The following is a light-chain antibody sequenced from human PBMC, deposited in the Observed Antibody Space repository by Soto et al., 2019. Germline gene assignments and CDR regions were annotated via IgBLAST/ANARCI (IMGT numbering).Light chain of an antibody. Sequence: EIVLTQSPGTLSLSPGERATLSCRASQSVSSNYLAWYQQKPGQAPRLLIYGASSRATGIPDRFSGSGSGKDFPLTISRLEPEDVAVYYCQQYGSSPLTFGGGTKVEIK. CDR3: QQYGSSPLT. CDR1: QSVSSNY. CDR2: GAS. V-gene: IGKV3-20*01. J-gene: IGKJ4*01.